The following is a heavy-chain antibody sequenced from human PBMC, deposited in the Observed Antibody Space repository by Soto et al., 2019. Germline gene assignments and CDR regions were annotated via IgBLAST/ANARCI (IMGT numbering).Heavy chain of an antibody. CDR1: GFTFTSSA. J-gene: IGHJ4*02. D-gene: IGHD2-8*01. V-gene: IGHV1-58*01. Sequence: SVKVSCKASGFTFTSSAFQWVRQARGQRLEWIGWIAVGSGYTNYAQRFQDRVTLTRDMSTATTYMELSRLTSEDTAIYYCAADATAWQQMVPSDYWGQGTLVTSPQ. CDR3: AADATAWQQMVPSDY. CDR2: IAVGSGYT.